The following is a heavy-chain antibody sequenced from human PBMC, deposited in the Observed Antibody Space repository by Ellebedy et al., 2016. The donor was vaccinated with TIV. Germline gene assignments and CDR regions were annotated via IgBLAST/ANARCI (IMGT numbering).Heavy chain of an antibody. Sequence: ASVKVSXKASGYTFTSYGISWVRQAPGQGLEWMGWISAYNGNTKFAQKLQGRVTMTTDTSTSTAYMELRSLRSDDTAMYYCAREDSGSYYKPPIDHWGQGTLVTVSS. V-gene: IGHV1-18*01. D-gene: IGHD3-10*01. CDR3: AREDSGSYYKPPIDH. CDR2: ISAYNGNT. J-gene: IGHJ4*02. CDR1: GYTFTSYG.